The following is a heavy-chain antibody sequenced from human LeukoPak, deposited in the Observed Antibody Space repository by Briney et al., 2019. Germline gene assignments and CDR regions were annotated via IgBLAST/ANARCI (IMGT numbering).Heavy chain of an antibody. D-gene: IGHD3-22*01. V-gene: IGHV1-8*01. CDR2: MNAKSGHT. Sequence: ASVKVSCKASGYTFTSYHIDWVRQAPRQGPEWMGWMNAKSGHTGYAQKFEGRVTMTRDTSTNTAYMELSGLRSEDMAVYYCARGMFDNSGTYYYFYYALDVWGQGTTVTVSS. J-gene: IGHJ6*02. CDR1: GYTFTSYH. CDR3: ARGMFDNSGTYYYFYYALDV.